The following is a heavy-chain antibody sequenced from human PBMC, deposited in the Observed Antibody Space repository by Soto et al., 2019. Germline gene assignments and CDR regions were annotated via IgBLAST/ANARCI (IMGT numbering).Heavy chain of an antibody. D-gene: IGHD2-8*01. CDR1: GDSVSTNSAT. J-gene: IGHJ5*01. Sequence: SQTLSLTCAISGDSVSTNSATWDWIRQPPSRGLEWLGRTYYRSKWFNDYAVSVKGRISINPDTSNNQFSLQLNSVTPDDTAVYYCARLIGNSWLDSWGQGTLVTVSS. CDR2: TYYRSKWFN. V-gene: IGHV6-1*01. CDR3: ARLIGNSWLDS.